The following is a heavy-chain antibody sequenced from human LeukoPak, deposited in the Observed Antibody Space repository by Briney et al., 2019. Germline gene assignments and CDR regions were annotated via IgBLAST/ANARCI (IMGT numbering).Heavy chain of an antibody. V-gene: IGHV4-59*08. CDR2: MYYSGNT. D-gene: IGHD5-12*01. CDR3: ARHGYGDYYYYMDV. J-gene: IGHJ6*03. Sequence: SGTLSLTCTVSGDSISNFYWSWIRQPPGKGLEWIGYMYYSGNTNYNPSLTSRVTMSRDTSKNQFSLKVSSVTAADTAVYYCARHGYGDYYYYMDVWGKGTTVTVSS. CDR1: GDSISNFY.